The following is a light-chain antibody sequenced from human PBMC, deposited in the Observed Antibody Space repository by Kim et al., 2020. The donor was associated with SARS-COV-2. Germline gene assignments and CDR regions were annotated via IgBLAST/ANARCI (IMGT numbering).Light chain of an antibody. CDR3: QQLNSYPWT. J-gene: IGKJ1*01. Sequence: ASVGNRVSVNCRASQDISNYLAWYQQKPGKAPKLLIVAAATLQSGVPSRFSGSASGTEFTLTVSSLQPEDFATYYCQQLNSYPWTFGQGTNVDIK. CDR2: AAA. CDR1: QDISNY. V-gene: IGKV1-9*01.